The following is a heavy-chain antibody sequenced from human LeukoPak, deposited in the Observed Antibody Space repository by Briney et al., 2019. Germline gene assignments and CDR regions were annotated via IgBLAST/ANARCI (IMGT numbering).Heavy chain of an antibody. J-gene: IGHJ4*02. CDR1: GFTLSSYA. CDR2: IKQDGSEK. CDR3: ARVTEMATTIFDY. Sequence: QAGGSLRLSCAASGFTLSSYAMSWVRQAPGKGLEWVANIKQDGSEKYYVDSVKGRSTISRDNAKNSLYLQMISLRAEDTAVYYCARVTEMATTIFDYWGQGTLVTVSS. D-gene: IGHD5-24*01. V-gene: IGHV3-7*01.